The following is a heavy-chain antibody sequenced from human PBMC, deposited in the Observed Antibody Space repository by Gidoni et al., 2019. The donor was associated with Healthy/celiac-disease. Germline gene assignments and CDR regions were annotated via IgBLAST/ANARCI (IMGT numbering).Heavy chain of an antibody. Sequence: EVQLVESGGGLVQPGGSLRLSCAASGFTFRSYSMNWVRQAPGKGLEWVSYISSSSSTIYYADSVKGRFTISRDNAKNSLYLQMNSLRDEDTAVYYCARGGSWWEIVVVPAAMEVGWFDPWGQGTLVTVSS. CDR3: ARGGSWWEIVVVPAAMEVGWFDP. CDR1: GFTFRSYS. V-gene: IGHV3-48*02. CDR2: ISSSSSTI. D-gene: IGHD2-2*01. J-gene: IGHJ5*02.